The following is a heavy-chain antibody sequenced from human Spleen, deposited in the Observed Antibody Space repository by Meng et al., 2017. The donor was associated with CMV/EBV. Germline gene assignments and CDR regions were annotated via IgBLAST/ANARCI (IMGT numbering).Heavy chain of an antibody. Sequence: ASVKVSCKASGYTFTNYDIDWVRQAPGQGLEWMGWMKPNSGDTGYAQKFQGRVTFTRNASIRTAYMELSSLRSEDTAVYYCALKSDVWGQGTTVTVSS. CDR3: ALKSDV. CDR1: GYTFTNYD. CDR2: MKPNSGDT. V-gene: IGHV1-8*02. J-gene: IGHJ6*02.